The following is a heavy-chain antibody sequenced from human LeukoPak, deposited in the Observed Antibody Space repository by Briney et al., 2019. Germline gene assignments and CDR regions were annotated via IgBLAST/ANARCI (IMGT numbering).Heavy chain of an antibody. CDR3: ARGSGRDDYGGNPYRY. Sequence: QPGGSLRLSCAASGFTFSSYGMHWVRQAPGKGLEWVAVIWYDGSNKYYADSVKGRFTISRDNSKNTLYLQMNSLRAEDTAVYYCARGSGRDDYGGNPYRYWGQGTLVTVSS. J-gene: IGHJ4*02. V-gene: IGHV3-33*01. D-gene: IGHD4-23*01. CDR1: GFTFSSYG. CDR2: IWYDGSNK.